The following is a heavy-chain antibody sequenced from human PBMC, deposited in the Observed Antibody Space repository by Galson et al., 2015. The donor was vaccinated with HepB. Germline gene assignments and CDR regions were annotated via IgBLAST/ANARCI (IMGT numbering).Heavy chain of an antibody. CDR3: TRYYDILTGYYASDY. V-gene: IGHV3-74*01. J-gene: IGHJ4*02. CDR1: GFTFSSSS. D-gene: IGHD3-9*01. CDR2: IHSDGSTT. Sequence: SLRLSCAASGFTFSSSSMQWVRTAPGKGLVWVSRIHSDGSTTSYADSVKGRFTISRDNAKNTLYLQMNSLRAEDTAVYYCTRYYDILTGYYASDYWGQGTLVTVSS.